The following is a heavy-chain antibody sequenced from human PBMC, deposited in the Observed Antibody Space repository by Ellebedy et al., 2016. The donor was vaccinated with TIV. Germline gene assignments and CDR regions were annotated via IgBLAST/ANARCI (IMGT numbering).Heavy chain of an antibody. J-gene: IGHJ4*02. Sequence: GGSLRLSXAASGFIFDDYDMSWVRQAPGKGLEWVAVISSDGSRRSYADSVRDRFTIYRDNSKNTLYVQMNSLRAEDTAVYYCAKPSDPNPGYSASWATYFDYWGQGTLVTVSS. CDR2: ISSDGSRR. CDR1: GFIFDDYD. D-gene: IGHD6-13*01. V-gene: IGHV3-30*18. CDR3: AKPSDPNPGYSASWATYFDY.